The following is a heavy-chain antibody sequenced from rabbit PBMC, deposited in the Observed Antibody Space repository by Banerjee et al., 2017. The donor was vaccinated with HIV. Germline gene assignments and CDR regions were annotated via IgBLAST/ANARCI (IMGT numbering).Heavy chain of an antibody. CDR2: IYHVDGSA. CDR1: GFSFSSSNYY. V-gene: IGHV1S7*01. Sequence: ASGFSFSSSNYYMCWVCQAPGKGLEWIGCIYHVDGSAYYASWVNGRFSISRENTQNTVSLQLNSLTAADTATYFCARGGGLWGQGTLVTVS. J-gene: IGHJ3*01. CDR3: ARGGGL.